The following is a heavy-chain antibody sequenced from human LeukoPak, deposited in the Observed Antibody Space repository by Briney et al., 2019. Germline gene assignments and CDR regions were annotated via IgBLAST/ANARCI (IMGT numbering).Heavy chain of an antibody. CDR2: INPSGGST. V-gene: IGHV1-46*01. Sequence: ASVNVSCKASGHRFTSYDMHWVRQAPGQGLEWMGIINPSGGSTSYAQRFQGRVAMTRDTSTTTVYMEVNSLTSEDTAVYFCARDGPTAAPFDYWGQGTLVTVSS. CDR1: GHRFTSYD. J-gene: IGHJ4*02. D-gene: IGHD2-2*01. CDR3: ARDGPTAAPFDY.